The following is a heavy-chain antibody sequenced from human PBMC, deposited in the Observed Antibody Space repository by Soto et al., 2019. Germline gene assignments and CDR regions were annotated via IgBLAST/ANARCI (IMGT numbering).Heavy chain of an antibody. Sequence: ASVKVSCKASGYTFTSYYMHWVRQAPGQGLEWMGIINPSGGSTSYAQKFQGRVTMTRDTSTSTVYMELSSLRSEDTAVYYCARDEVPEVGIVGPDDDYWGQGTLVTVSS. CDR3: ARDEVPEVGIVGPDDDY. V-gene: IGHV1-46*01. CDR1: GYTFTSYY. D-gene: IGHD1-26*01. J-gene: IGHJ4*02. CDR2: INPSGGST.